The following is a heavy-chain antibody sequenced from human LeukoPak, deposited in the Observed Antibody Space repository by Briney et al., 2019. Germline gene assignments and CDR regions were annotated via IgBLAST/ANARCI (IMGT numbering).Heavy chain of an antibody. J-gene: IGHJ4*02. D-gene: IGHD1-7*01. CDR3: ASRNWNYEGTPFDY. CDR1: GGSISSSSYY. V-gene: IGHV3-7*01. CDR2: IKQDGSEK. Sequence: ETLSLTCTVSGGSISSSSYYWGWIRQAPGKGLEWVANIKQDGSEKYYVDSVKGRFTISRDNAKNSLYLQMNSLRAEDTAVYYCASRNWNYEGTPFDYWGQGTLVTVSS.